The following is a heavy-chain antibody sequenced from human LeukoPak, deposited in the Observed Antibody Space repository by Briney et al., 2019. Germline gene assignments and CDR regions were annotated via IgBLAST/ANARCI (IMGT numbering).Heavy chain of an antibody. Sequence: GGSLRLSCAASGFTFDDYAMHWVRQAPGKRLEWVSLISGDGGSTYYADSVKCRFTISRDNSKNSLYLQMNSLRTEDTALYYCAKDFAHTSSWYSFAYYFDYWGQGTLVTVSS. CDR1: GFTFDDYA. CDR3: AKDFAHTSSWYSFAYYFDY. CDR2: ISGDGGST. D-gene: IGHD6-13*01. V-gene: IGHV3-43*02. J-gene: IGHJ4*02.